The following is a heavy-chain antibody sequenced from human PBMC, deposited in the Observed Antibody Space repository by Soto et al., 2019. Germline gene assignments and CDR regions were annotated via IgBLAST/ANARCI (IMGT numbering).Heavy chain of an antibody. CDR3: ASASQIELGSYPSYYYGMDV. D-gene: IGHD3-16*01. V-gene: IGHV1-69*01. J-gene: IGHJ6*02. CDR1: GGTFSSYA. Sequence: QVQLVQSGAEVKKPGSSVKVSCKASGGTFSSYAISWVRQAPGQGLEWMGGIIPIFGTANYAQKFQGRVTITADESTSIAYMELSSLRSEDTAVYYCASASQIELGSYPSYYYGMDVWGQGTTVIVSS. CDR2: IIPIFGTA.